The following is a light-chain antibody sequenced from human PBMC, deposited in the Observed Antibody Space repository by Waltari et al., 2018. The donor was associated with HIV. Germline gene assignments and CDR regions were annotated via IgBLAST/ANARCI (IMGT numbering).Light chain of an antibody. J-gene: IGLJ3*02. Sequence: YVLTQPPSVSVAPGKTTSLTCGGKNIGSKSVNWYQQKPGQAPVLVMYYDSDRPSGIPERFSGSNSGNTATLTISRVEAGDEADYYCQVWDSNSDQVFGGGTKLTVL. CDR2: YDS. CDR3: QVWDSNSDQV. V-gene: IGLV3-21*04. CDR1: NIGSKS.